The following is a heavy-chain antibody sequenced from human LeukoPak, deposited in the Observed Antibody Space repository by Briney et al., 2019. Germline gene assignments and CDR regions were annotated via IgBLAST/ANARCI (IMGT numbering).Heavy chain of an antibody. CDR2: INGGGSRT. CDR3: AKEGSTVTFDY. J-gene: IGHJ4*02. Sequence: AGGSLTLSCAASGFPFSSYVMSWVRQAPGKGLEWVSGINGGGSRTYYADSVKGRFTISRDNSKNTLFLQMNSLRADDTAVYYCAKEGSTVTFDYWGQGTLVTVSS. V-gene: IGHV3-23*01. CDR1: GFPFSSYV. D-gene: IGHD4-11*01.